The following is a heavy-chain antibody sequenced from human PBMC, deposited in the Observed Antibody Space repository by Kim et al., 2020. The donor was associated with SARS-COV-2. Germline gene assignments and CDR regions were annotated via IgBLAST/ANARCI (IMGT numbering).Heavy chain of an antibody. V-gene: IGHV4-4*08. D-gene: IGHD3-10*01. J-gene: IGHJ5*02. CDR1: GASISDYY. Sequence: SETLSLTCTVSGASISDYYWSWIRQSPGKGLEWIGFISNTGRPNYSPSLESRVTIFMDTSKNQFSLKLSSVTAADTALYYCARGTRELLDPWAQGTLVTVSS. CDR3: ARGTRELLDP. CDR2: ISNTGRP.